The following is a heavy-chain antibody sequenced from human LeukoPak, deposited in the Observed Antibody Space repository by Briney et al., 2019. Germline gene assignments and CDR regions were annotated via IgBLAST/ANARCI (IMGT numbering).Heavy chain of an antibody. D-gene: IGHD2-21*02. Sequence: ASVKVSCKTSGYTFTGYYIYWVRQAPGQGLEWMGWINPNSGGTNYAQKFQGRVTMTRDTSISTAYMELSRLRSDDTAVYYCARGTSVTAQFDYWGQGTLVTVSS. CDR3: ARGTSVTAQFDY. CDR2: INPNSGGT. CDR1: GYTFTGYY. J-gene: IGHJ4*02. V-gene: IGHV1-2*02.